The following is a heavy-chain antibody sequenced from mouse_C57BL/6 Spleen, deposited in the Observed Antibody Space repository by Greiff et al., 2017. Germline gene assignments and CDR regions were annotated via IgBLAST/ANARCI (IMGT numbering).Heavy chain of an antibody. CDR3: ARYDYDGWYFDV. CDR2: ISGGGGNT. V-gene: IGHV5-9*01. Sequence: EVKVVESGGGLVKPGGSLKLSCAASGFTFSSYTMSWVRQTPEKRLEWVATISGGGGNTYYPDSVKGRFTISSDNAKNTLYLQMSSLRSEDTALYYCARYDYDGWYFDVWGTGTTVTVSS. D-gene: IGHD2-4*01. CDR1: GFTFSSYT. J-gene: IGHJ1*03.